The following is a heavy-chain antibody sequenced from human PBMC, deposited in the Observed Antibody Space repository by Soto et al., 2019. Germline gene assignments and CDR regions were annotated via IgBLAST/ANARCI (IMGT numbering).Heavy chain of an antibody. Sequence: QLQLKESGSGLVKPSQTLSLTCAVSGCSISSGGYSWRWIRQPPGKGLEWIGYIYHSGSTYYNPSLNSRVTRSVDTSKYQFSLNLSSVTAADTAVYYCAGWPGVARNYWGQGTLVTVSS. D-gene: IGHD5-12*01. CDR3: AGWPGVARNY. CDR2: IYHSGST. J-gene: IGHJ4*02. V-gene: IGHV4-30-2*01. CDR1: GCSISSGGYS.